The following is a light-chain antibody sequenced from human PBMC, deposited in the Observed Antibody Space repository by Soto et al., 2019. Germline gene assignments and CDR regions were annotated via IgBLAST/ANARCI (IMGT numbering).Light chain of an antibody. CDR3: QQSYSTWT. Sequence: DIQMTQSPSSLSASVGDRVSITFRASQSISSYLNWYQQKPGKAPKRLIYVASNLQSGVPSRFSGSGSGTDFTLTISSLQPEDVAIYYCQQSYSTWTFGQGTKVDIK. J-gene: IGKJ1*01. CDR1: QSISSY. V-gene: IGKV1-39*01. CDR2: VAS.